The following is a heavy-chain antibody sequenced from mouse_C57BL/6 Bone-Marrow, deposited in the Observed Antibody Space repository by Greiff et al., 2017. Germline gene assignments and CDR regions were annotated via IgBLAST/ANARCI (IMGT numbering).Heavy chain of an antibody. Sequence: VQLKESGGGLVQPGGSLSLSCAASGFTFTDYYMSWVRQPPGKALEWLGFIRNKANGYTTEYSASVKGRITISRDNSQSILYLQMNALRAEDSATYYYARIYGPGIYFDYWGQGTTLTVSS. CDR1: GFTFTDYY. CDR2: IRNKANGYTT. J-gene: IGHJ2*01. V-gene: IGHV7-3*01. D-gene: IGHD1-2*01. CDR3: ARIYGPGIYFDY.